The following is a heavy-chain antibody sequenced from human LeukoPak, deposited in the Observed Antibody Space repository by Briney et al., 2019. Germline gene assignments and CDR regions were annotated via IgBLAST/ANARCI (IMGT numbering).Heavy chain of an antibody. V-gene: IGHV3-30-3*01. D-gene: IGHD3-10*01. CDR3: ARDRGPSITMVRGVKYGMDV. CDR2: ISYDGSNK. J-gene: IGHJ6*02. Sequence: GGSLRLSCAASGFTFSSYAMHWVRQAPGKGLEWVAVISYDGSNKYYADSVKGRFTISRDNSKNALYLQMNSLRAEDTAVYYCARDRGPSITMVRGVKYGMDVWGQGTTVTVS. CDR1: GFTFSSYA.